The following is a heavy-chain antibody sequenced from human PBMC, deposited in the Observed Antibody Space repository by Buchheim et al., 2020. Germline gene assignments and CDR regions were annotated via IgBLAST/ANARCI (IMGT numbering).Heavy chain of an antibody. CDR1: GFTFSSYA. D-gene: IGHD2-15*01. CDR2: ISYDGSRK. J-gene: IGHJ6*02. V-gene: IGHV3-30*04. CDR3: AREGELGYCSGGSCYKPKNYYYYGMDV. Sequence: QVQLVESGGGVVQPGRSLRLSCAASGFTFSSYAMHWVRQAPGKGLEWVAVISYDGSRKYYADCVKGRCTISRDNSKNTLYLQMNSLRAEDTAVYYCAREGELGYCSGGSCYKPKNYYYYGMDVWGQGTT.